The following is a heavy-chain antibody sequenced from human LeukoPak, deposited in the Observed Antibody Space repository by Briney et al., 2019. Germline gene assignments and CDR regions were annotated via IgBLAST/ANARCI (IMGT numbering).Heavy chain of an antibody. J-gene: IGHJ4*02. CDR3: ARDLLYDFWSGYPFDY. CDR1: GYTLTSYY. D-gene: IGHD3-3*01. CDR2: INPSGGST. Sequence: ASVKVSCKASGYTLTSYYMHWVPQAPRQGLEWMGIINPSGGSTSYAQKFQGRVTMTRDTSTSTVYMELSSLRSEDTAVYYCARDLLYDFWSGYPFDYWGQGTLVTVSS. V-gene: IGHV1-46*01.